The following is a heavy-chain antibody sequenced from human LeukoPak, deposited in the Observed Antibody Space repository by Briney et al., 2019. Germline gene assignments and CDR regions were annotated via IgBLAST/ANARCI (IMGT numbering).Heavy chain of an antibody. V-gene: IGHV1-46*01. CDR3: ARSGGSGSYYILFDY. CDR2: INPSGGST. J-gene: IGHJ4*02. D-gene: IGHD3-10*01. Sequence: ASVKVSCKASGYTFTSYYMHWVRQAPGQGLEWMGIINPSGGSTSYAQKFQGRVTMTRDTSTSTVYMELSSLRSEDTAVYYCARSGGSGSYYILFDYRGQGTLVTVSS. CDR1: GYTFTSYY.